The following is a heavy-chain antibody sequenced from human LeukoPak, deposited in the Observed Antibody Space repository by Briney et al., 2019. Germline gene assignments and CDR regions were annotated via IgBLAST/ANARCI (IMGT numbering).Heavy chain of an antibody. J-gene: IGHJ3*02. D-gene: IGHD3-22*01. CDR1: GGSISSGGYY. Sequence: SETLSLTCTVSGGSISSGGYYWSWIRQHPGKGLEWIGYIYYSGSTYYNPSLKSRVTISVDTSKNQFSLKLSSVTAADTAVYYCARGRGITMIVVAAGDAFDIWGQGTMVTVSS. V-gene: IGHV4-31*03. CDR2: IYYSGST. CDR3: ARGRGITMIVVAAGDAFDI.